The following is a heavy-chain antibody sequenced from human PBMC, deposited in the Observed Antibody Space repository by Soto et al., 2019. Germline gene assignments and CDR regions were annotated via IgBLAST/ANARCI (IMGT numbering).Heavy chain of an antibody. CDR3: ARGVSIKVAPDKYSLDY. CDR1: GGSFSGYF. Sequence: XETLSLTCAVYGGSFSGYFWSWIRQPPGKGLEWIGEINHSGSTNQNPSLKSRLSISVDTSKNQFSLRLTSVTAADTAVYYCARGVSIKVAPDKYSLDYWGQGTPVT. V-gene: IGHV4-34*01. J-gene: IGHJ4*02. CDR2: INHSGST. D-gene: IGHD6-19*01.